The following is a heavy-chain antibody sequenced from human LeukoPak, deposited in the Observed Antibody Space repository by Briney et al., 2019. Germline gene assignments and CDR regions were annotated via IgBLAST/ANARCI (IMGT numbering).Heavy chain of an antibody. Sequence: SETLSLNCTVSGGSISSGDYYWCCIRPPPGKRLEWIGYIYYIGSPYYNPSLKGRVTISVDMSKNQFSLKLSSVTAADTAVYYCAREPAAMGFDYWGQGTLVTVSS. V-gene: IGHV4-30-4*01. J-gene: IGHJ4*02. CDR2: IYYIGSP. CDR1: GGSISSGDYY. D-gene: IGHD2-2*01. CDR3: AREPAAMGFDY.